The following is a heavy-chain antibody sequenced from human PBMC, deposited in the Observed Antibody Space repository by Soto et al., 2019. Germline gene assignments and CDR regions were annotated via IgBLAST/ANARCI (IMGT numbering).Heavy chain of an antibody. CDR1: GYTFTSYG. J-gene: IGHJ6*02. CDR2: ISAYNGNT. Sequence: QVQLVQSGAEVKKPGASVKVSCKASGYTFTSYGISWVRQAPGQGLEWMGWISAYNGNTNYAQKLQGRVSMTTDTSTSTAYMELRSLRSDDTAVYYCARFGPWGRDSRGWFAGDYYYYGIDVWGQGTTVTVSS. V-gene: IGHV1-18*01. D-gene: IGHD6-19*01. CDR3: ARFGPWGRDSRGWFAGDYYYYGIDV.